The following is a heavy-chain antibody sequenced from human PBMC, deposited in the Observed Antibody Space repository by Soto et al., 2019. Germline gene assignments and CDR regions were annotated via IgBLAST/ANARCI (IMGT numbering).Heavy chain of an antibody. D-gene: IGHD4-17*01. CDR3: AIANYGVVDY. CDR2: IKAYSGNT. J-gene: IGHJ4*02. Sequence: LVQSGAEAKKPGTSVKVSCKASGYTFSTSTISWVRQAPGQGLEWLGWIKAYSGNTNYAPKLQGRVTMTTDTSTSTAYLELRSLTNDDTAMYYCAIANYGVVDYWGQGTLVTVSS. CDR1: GYTFSTST. V-gene: IGHV1-18*04.